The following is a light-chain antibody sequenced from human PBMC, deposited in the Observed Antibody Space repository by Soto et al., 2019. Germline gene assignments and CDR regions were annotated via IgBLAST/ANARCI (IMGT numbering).Light chain of an antibody. V-gene: IGLV2-8*01. Sequence: QSVRTQPPSASGSPGQSVTISCTGTSSDVGGYNYVSWYQQHPGKAPKLMIYEVSKRPSGVPDRFSGSKSGNTVSLTVSGLQDEDEDDYYCSSYAGSNNLVFGGGTKLTVL. J-gene: IGLJ3*02. CDR1: SSDVGGYNY. CDR3: SSYAGSNNLV. CDR2: EVS.